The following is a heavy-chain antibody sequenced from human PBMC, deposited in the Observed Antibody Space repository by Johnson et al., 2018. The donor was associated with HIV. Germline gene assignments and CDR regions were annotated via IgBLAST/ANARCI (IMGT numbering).Heavy chain of an antibody. CDR1: GFTFSSYA. V-gene: IGHV3-30-3*01. CDR2: ISYDGSNK. CDR3: AKEARRPAFDS. D-gene: IGHD6-6*01. J-gene: IGHJ3*02. Sequence: QVQLVESGGGVVQPGRSLRLSCAASGFTFSSYAMHWVRQAPGKGLEWVAVISYDGSNKYYADSVKGRFTISRDNSKNTLYLQLNSLRAEDTAVYYCAKEARRPAFDSWGQGTMVTVSS.